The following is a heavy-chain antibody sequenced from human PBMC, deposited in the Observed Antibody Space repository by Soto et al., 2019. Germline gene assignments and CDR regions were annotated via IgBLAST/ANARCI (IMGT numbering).Heavy chain of an antibody. J-gene: IGHJ4*02. D-gene: IGHD1-1*01. CDR2: ISDDGSTA. Sequence: PGESLKISCAVSGFTFSAYWMHWVRQVPGKGLTWVSRISDDGSTATYADSVKGRFIISRDNAKNSLYLEMNTLRADDSGLYYCARGPRVSSTGTGAHWGRGTLVTVS. CDR1: GFTFSAYW. CDR3: ARGPRVSSTGTGAH. V-gene: IGHV3-74*01.